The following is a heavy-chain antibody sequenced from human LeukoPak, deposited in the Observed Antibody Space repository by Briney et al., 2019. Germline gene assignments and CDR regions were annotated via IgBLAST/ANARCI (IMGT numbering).Heavy chain of an antibody. D-gene: IGHD4-17*01. V-gene: IGHV4-30-4*08. J-gene: IGHJ4*02. Sequence: SQTLSLTCTVSGGSISSGDYYWSWIRQPPGKGLEWIGYIYYSGSTYYNPSLKSRVTISADTSKNQFSLKLSSVTAADTAVYYCARYDAVGDYTSFDYWGQGTLVTVSS. CDR2: IYYSGST. CDR1: GGSISSGDYY. CDR3: ARYDAVGDYTSFDY.